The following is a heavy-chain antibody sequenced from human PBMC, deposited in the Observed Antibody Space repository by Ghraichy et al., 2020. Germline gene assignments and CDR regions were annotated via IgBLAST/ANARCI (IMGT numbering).Heavy chain of an antibody. V-gene: IGHV4-59*01. CDR1: GGSISSYY. CDR3: ARDSGYSYGDPKYFDY. CDR2: IYYSGST. D-gene: IGHD5-18*01. J-gene: IGHJ4*02. Sequence: SETLSLTCTVSGGSISSYYWSWIRQPPGKGLEWIGYIYYSGSTNYNPSLKSRVTISVDTSKNQFSLKLSSVTAVDTAVYYCARDSGYSYGDPKYFDYWGQGTLVTVSS.